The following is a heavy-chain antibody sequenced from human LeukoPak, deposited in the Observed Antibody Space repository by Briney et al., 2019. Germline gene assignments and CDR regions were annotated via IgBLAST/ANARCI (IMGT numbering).Heavy chain of an antibody. J-gene: IGHJ5*02. CDR3: AREGMLPRRLGELSLNWFDP. Sequence: SETLSLTCTVSGGSISSSSYYWGWIRQPPGKGLEWIGSIYYSGSTYYNPSLKSRVTISVDTSKNQFSLKLSSVTAADTAVYYCAREGMLPRRLGELSLNWFDPWGQGTLVTVSS. CDR2: IYYSGST. V-gene: IGHV4-39*07. CDR1: GGSISSSSYY. D-gene: IGHD3-16*02.